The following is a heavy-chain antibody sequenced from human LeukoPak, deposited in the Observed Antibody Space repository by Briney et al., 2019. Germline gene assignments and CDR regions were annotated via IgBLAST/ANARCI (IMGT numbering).Heavy chain of an antibody. CDR1: GFTFSSYG. V-gene: IGHV3-23*01. CDR3: AKPIGGVVVVPAAMIY. Sequence: RGGSLRLSCAASGFTFSSYGMNWVRQAPGKGLEWVSAISNIGGNTYYADSVKGRFTIARDNSKNTLYLQMNSLRAEDTAVYYCAKPIGGVVVVPAAMIYWGQGTLVTVSS. D-gene: IGHD2-2*01. CDR2: ISNIGGNT. J-gene: IGHJ4*02.